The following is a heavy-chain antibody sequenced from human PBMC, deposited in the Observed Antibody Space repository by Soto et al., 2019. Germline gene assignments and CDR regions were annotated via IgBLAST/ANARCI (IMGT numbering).Heavy chain of an antibody. J-gene: IGHJ4*02. Sequence: GASVKVSCKTSGYTFSNYGINWVRQAPGQGLEWMGLISVYNGNTNFAQKLQGRVSLTTDTSSTTAYMELRSLTSDDTAVYYCARDLVPGYTGFSDYWGQGTLVTVSS. CDR2: ISVYNGNT. V-gene: IGHV1-18*01. CDR3: ARDLVPGYTGFSDY. D-gene: IGHD5-12*01. CDR1: GYTFSNYG.